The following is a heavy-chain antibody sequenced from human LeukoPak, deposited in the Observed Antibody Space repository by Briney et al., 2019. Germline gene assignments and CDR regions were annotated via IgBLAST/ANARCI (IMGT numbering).Heavy chain of an antibody. J-gene: IGHJ6*03. CDR2: ISSSGSTI. CDR3: ASNTYYDFWSGYRLGYYYYYMDV. D-gene: IGHD3-3*01. Sequence: GGSLRLSCAASGFTFSDYYMSWIRQAPGKGLEWVSYISSSGSTIYYADSVKGRFTISRDNSKNTLYLQMNSLRAEDTAVYYCASNTYYDFWSGYRLGYYYYYMDVWGKGTTVTVSS. V-gene: IGHV3-11*01. CDR1: GFTFSDYY.